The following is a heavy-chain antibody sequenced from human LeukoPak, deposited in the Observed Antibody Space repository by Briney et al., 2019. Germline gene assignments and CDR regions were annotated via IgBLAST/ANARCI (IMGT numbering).Heavy chain of an antibody. D-gene: IGHD3-3*01. CDR3: ASLVSYDFWSGHFDY. CDR1: GGSISSGSYY. CDR2: IYTSGST. Sequence: SETLSLTCTVSGGSISSGSYYWSWIRQPAGKELEWIARIYTSGSTNYSPSLKSRVTISVDTSKNQFSLQLSSVTAADTAVYYCASLVSYDFWSGHFDYWGQGTQVTVSS. J-gene: IGHJ4*02. V-gene: IGHV4-61*02.